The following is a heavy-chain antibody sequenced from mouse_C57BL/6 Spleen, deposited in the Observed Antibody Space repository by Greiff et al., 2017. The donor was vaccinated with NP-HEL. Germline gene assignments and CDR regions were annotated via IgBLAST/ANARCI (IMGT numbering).Heavy chain of an antibody. CDR1: GYAFSSYW. CDR3: ARLGNYEKAMDY. D-gene: IGHD1-1*01. V-gene: IGHV1-80*01. J-gene: IGHJ4*01. Sequence: QVQLQQSGAELVKPGASVKISCKASGYAFSSYWMNWVKQRPGKGLEWIGQIYPGDGDTNYNGKFKGKATLTADKSSSTAYMQLSSLTSEDSAVYFCARLGNYEKAMDYWGQGTSVTVSS. CDR2: IYPGDGDT.